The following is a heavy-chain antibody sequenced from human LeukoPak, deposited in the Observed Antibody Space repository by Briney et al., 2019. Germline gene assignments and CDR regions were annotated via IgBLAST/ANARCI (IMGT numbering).Heavy chain of an antibody. J-gene: IGHJ4*02. CDR1: GFTFSSYS. CDR3: AKDIAVTMVRGIFDC. Sequence: GGSLRLSCAASGFTFSSYSMNWVRQAPGKGLEWVSSISSSSSYIYYADSVKGRFTISRDNAKNSLYLQMNSLRAEDTAFYYCAKDIAVTMVRGIFDCWGQGTLVTVSS. V-gene: IGHV3-21*04. CDR2: ISSSSSYI. D-gene: IGHD3-10*01.